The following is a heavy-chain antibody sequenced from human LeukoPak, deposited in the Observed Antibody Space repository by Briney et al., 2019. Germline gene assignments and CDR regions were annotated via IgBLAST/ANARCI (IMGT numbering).Heavy chain of an antibody. D-gene: IGHD6-13*01. J-gene: IGHJ4*02. V-gene: IGHV3-30-3*01. CDR2: ISYDGSNK. CDR3: ARDRLSSWYGRLVPASFDY. CDR1: GFTFSSYA. Sequence: GGSPRLSCAASGFTFSSYAMHWVRQAPGKGLEWVAVISYDGSNKYYADSVKGRFTISRDNSKNTLYLQMNSLRAEDTAVFYCARDRLSSWYGRLVPASFDYWGQGTLVTVSS.